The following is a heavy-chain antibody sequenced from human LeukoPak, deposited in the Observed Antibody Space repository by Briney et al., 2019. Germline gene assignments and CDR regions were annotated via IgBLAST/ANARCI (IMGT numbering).Heavy chain of an antibody. CDR1: GYTFTSYW. V-gene: IGHV5-51*01. CDR2: IYPGDSDT. D-gene: IGHD2-15*01. CDR3: ARRSSGGNCEDY. Sequence: ASVKVSCKASGYTFTSYWIGWVRQMPGKGLEWMGIIYPGDSDTRYSPSFQGQVTISADKSISTAYLQWSSLKASDTAMYYCARRSSGGNCEDYWGQGTLVTVSS. J-gene: IGHJ4*02.